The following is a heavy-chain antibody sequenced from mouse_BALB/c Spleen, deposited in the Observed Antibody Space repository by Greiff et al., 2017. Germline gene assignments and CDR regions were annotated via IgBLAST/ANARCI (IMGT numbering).Heavy chain of an antibody. CDR3: ARRDYDPFAY. CDR1: GFTFSIYA. CDR2: ISSGGST. Sequence: EVQLVESGGGLVKPGGSLKLSCAASGFTFSIYAMSWVRQTPEKRLEWVASISSGGSTYYPDSVKGRFTISRDNARNILYLQMSSLRSEDTAMYYCARRDYDPFAYWGQGTLVTVSA. J-gene: IGHJ3*01. V-gene: IGHV5-6-5*01. D-gene: IGHD2-4*01.